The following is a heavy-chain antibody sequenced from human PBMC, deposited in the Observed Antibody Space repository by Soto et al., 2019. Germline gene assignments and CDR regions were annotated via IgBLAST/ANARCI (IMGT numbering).Heavy chain of an antibody. V-gene: IGHV3-23*01. D-gene: IGHD3-9*01. J-gene: IGHJ4*01. CDR2: ISGGGDTT. CDR1: GFTFSSYG. CDR3: AKLIDCVVHHPEILAY. Sequence: GGSLRLSCAASGFTFSSYGISWIRLSPGKGLEWVSVISGGGDTTYYTPSVKGRFTISRDDFRNTLYLQMNSLRTEDTAIYYCAKLIDCVVHHPEILAYRGPGSPVPVSS.